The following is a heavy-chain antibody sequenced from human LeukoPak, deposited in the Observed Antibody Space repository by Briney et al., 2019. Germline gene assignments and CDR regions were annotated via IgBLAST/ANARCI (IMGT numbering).Heavy chain of an antibody. J-gene: IGHJ4*02. Sequence: GASVKVSCKASGYTFTSYAMHWVRQAPGQRLEWMGWINAGNGNTKYSQKFQGRVTITRDTSASTAYMELSSLRSEDTAVYYCAIYGGWLPHYFDYWGQGTLVTVSS. CDR2: INAGNGNT. V-gene: IGHV1-3*01. CDR1: GYTFTSYA. CDR3: AIYGGWLPHYFDY. D-gene: IGHD3-22*01.